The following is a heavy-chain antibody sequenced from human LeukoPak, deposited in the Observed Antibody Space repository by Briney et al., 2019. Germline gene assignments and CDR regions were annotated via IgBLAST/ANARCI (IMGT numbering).Heavy chain of an antibody. CDR3: ARHRVAAPSEYYFDY. Sequence: KFQGRVTITRDTSASTAYMELSSLRSEDTAVYYCARHRVAAPSEYYFDYWGQGTLATVSS. V-gene: IGHV1-3*01. J-gene: IGHJ4*02. D-gene: IGHD1-26*01.